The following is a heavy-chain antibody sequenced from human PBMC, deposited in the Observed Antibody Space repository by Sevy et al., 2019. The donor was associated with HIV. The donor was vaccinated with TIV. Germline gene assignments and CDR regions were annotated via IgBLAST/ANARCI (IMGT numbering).Heavy chain of an antibody. CDR3: VREGAPYRNIRYCSGNNCFYNWFDP. J-gene: IGHJ5*02. V-gene: IGHV3-30-3*01. D-gene: IGHD2-15*01. CDR1: GFTFSTYA. Sequence: GGSLRLSCAGSGFTFSTYAMNWVRQAPGKGLEWVAIISSDGDNTYYADTVKGRFTISRDNSKNTVYLQMNRLRAEDTAFYYCVREGAPYRNIRYCSGNNCFYNWFDPWGQGTLVTVSS. CDR2: ISSDGDNT.